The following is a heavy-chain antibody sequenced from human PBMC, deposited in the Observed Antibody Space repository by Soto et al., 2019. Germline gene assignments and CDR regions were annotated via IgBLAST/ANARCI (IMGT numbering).Heavy chain of an antibody. CDR3: ARCTTIPGHDGFGI. CDR2: INSDGSST. D-gene: IGHD2-8*01. Sequence: EVQLVESGGGLVQPGGSLRLSCAASGFTFSSYWMHWVRQAPGKGLVWVSRINSDGSSTSYVDSVKGRFTISRDNAKNTVHLQTNSQQAEDTALYYCARCTTIPGHDGFGIRGQGTMVTVSS. V-gene: IGHV3-74*01. CDR1: GFTFSSYW. J-gene: IGHJ3*02.